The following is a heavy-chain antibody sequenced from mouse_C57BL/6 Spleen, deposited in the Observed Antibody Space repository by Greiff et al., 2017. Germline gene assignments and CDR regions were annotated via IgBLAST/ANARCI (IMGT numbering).Heavy chain of an antibody. CDR1: GFTFSDYG. CDR3: ARPSYYGSSQAWFAY. CDR2: ISSGSSTI. J-gene: IGHJ3*01. V-gene: IGHV5-17*01. D-gene: IGHD1-1*01. Sequence: EVQGVESGGGLVKPGGSLKLSCAASGFTFSDYGMHWVRQAPEKGLEWVAYISSGSSTIYYADTVKGRFTISRDNAKNTLFLQMTSLRSEDTAMYYCARPSYYGSSQAWFAYWGQGTLVTVSA.